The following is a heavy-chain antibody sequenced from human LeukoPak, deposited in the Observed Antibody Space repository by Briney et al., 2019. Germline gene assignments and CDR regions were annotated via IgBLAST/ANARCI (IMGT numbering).Heavy chain of an antibody. J-gene: IGHJ3*02. V-gene: IGHV3-74*03. Sequence: RGSLRLSCAASGFSFSSYWMHWVRHGPGKGLVWVSHIRTDGSSTAYVDSVKGRFTISRDNTKNTLYLQMNSLRAEDTAVYYCVRGRNAFDIWGQGTMVTVSS. CDR3: VRGRNAFDI. CDR2: IRTDGSST. CDR1: GFSFSSYW.